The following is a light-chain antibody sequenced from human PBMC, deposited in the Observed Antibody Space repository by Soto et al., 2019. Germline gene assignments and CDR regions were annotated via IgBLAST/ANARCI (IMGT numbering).Light chain of an antibody. CDR1: SGHSSYI. CDR2: LEGSGSY. Sequence: QLVLTQSSSASASLGSSVKLTCTLISGHSSYIIAWHQQQPGKAPRYLMKLEGSGSYNKGSGVPDRFSGSSSGADRYLTISTLQSEDEADYYCETWDSNTRVFGGGTKLTVL. J-gene: IGLJ2*01. V-gene: IGLV4-60*03. CDR3: ETWDSNTRV.